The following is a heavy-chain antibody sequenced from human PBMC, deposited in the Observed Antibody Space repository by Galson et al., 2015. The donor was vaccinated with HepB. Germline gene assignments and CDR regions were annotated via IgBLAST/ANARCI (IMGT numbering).Heavy chain of an antibody. D-gene: IGHD1-26*01. V-gene: IGHV3-23*01. CDR3: AKDRRGSYYPAYFQH. Sequence: SLRLSCAASGFTFSSYAMSWVRQAPGKGLEWVSAISGSGGSTYYADSVKGRFTISRDNSKNTLYLQMNSLRAEDTAVYYCAKDRRGSYYPAYFQHWGQGTLVTVSS. CDR2: ISGSGGST. J-gene: IGHJ1*01. CDR1: GFTFSSYA.